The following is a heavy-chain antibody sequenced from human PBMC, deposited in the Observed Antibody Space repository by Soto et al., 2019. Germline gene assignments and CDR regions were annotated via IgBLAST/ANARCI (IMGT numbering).Heavy chain of an antibody. Sequence: SETLSLTCTVSGGSISSNYWTWIRQPPGKGLEWVGYVYNSGSTNYNPSLKSRVTISEDTSKSQFSLKVNSMTAADTAVYYCARYRREAVAGYTLDNWGQGILVTVS. D-gene: IGHD6-13*01. CDR2: VYNSGST. CDR3: ARYRREAVAGYTLDN. V-gene: IGHV4-59*01. J-gene: IGHJ4*02. CDR1: GGSISSNY.